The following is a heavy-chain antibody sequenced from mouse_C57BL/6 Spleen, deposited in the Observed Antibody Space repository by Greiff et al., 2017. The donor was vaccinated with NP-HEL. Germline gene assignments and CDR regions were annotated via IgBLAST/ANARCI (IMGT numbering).Heavy chain of an antibody. CDR1: GYSFTDYN. Sequence: LVESGPELVKPGASVKISCKASGYSFTDYNMNWVKQSNGKSLEWIGVINPNYGTTSYNQKFKGKATLTVDQSSSTAYMQLNSLTSEDSAVYYCARVYYYGSSFFMDYWGQGTSVTVSS. V-gene: IGHV1-39*01. CDR2: INPNYGTT. D-gene: IGHD1-1*01. J-gene: IGHJ4*01. CDR3: ARVYYYGSSFFMDY.